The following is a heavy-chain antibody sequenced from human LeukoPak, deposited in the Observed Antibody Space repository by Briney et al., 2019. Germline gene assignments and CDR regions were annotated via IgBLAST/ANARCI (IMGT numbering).Heavy chain of an antibody. CDR1: GFSFSAFA. Sequence: GGSLRLSCAASGFSFSAFAMNWVRQAPGKGLEWVSAVSDSGGSTYYADSVKGRFTVSRDNSKNTLYLQMNSLRAEDTAVYYCAKPKVGAPFDYWGQGTLVTVSS. CDR2: VSDSGGST. CDR3: AKPKVGAPFDY. D-gene: IGHD1-26*01. V-gene: IGHV3-23*01. J-gene: IGHJ4*02.